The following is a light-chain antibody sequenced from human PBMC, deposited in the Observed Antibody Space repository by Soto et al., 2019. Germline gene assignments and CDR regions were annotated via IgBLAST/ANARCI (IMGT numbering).Light chain of an antibody. CDR3: AAWDDSLSVLL. V-gene: IGLV1-47*01. J-gene: IGLJ2*01. CDR2: RNN. CDR1: SSNIGSNY. Sequence: QSVLTQPPSASGTPGQRVTISCSGSSSNIGSNYVYWYQQLPGTAPKLLIYRNNQRPSGVPDRCSGSKSGTSASLAISGLRSEDEADYYCAAWDDSLSVLLFGGGTKLTVL.